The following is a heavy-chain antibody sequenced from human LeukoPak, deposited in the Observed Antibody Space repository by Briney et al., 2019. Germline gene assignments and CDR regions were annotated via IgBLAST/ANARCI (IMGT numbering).Heavy chain of an antibody. CDR2: ISGSGGST. D-gene: IGHD2-8*01. CDR1: GFTFSSYA. Sequence: GGSLRLSCAASGFTFSSYAMSWVRQAPGKGLEWVSAISGSGGSTYYADSVKGRFTISRDNSKNTPYLQMNSLRAEDTAVYYCAKVLMVYSSFDYWGQGTLVTVSS. J-gene: IGHJ4*02. CDR3: AKVLMVYSSFDY. V-gene: IGHV3-23*01.